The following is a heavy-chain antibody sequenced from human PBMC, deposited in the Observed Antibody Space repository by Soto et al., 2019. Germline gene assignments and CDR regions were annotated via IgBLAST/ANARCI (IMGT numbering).Heavy chain of an antibody. CDR3: ARVKGFWSGYDY. D-gene: IGHD3-3*01. Sequence: EVQLVETGGGLIQPGGSLRLSCAASGFTVSSNYRSWVRQAPGKGLEWVSVIYSGGSTYYADSVKGRFTISRDNSKNTLYLQMNSLRAEDTAVYYCARVKGFWSGYDYWGQGTLVTVSS. J-gene: IGHJ4*02. V-gene: IGHV3-53*02. CDR1: GFTVSSNY. CDR2: IYSGGST.